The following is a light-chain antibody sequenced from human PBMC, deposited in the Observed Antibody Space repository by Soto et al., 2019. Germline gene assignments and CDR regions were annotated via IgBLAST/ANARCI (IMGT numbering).Light chain of an antibody. CDR1: QSVSNNY. CDR2: GES. V-gene: IGKV3-20*01. CDR3: PQSIILPLT. J-gene: IGKJ1*01. Sequence: EIVLTKSPGTLSVSPGERATLSCRASQSVSNNYLAWYQQQPGQAPRTGICGESSRGTGIPHRLSASGSRTAVTLTSRILEPEDCAVDYTPQSIILPLTFGHRSKV.